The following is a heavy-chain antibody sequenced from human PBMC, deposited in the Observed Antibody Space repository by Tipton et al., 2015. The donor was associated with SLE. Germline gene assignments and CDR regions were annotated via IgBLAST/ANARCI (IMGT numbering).Heavy chain of an antibody. Sequence: TLSLTCIVSGDSTNSGSYSWAWIRQPPGKGLEWVGSVYYIGTTNYSPSLKSRVTISLDTSKNQFSLKLNSVTAADTAVYYCARDGYSYPFDYWGQGTLVTVSS. J-gene: IGHJ4*02. D-gene: IGHD5-18*01. V-gene: IGHV4-39*07. CDR2: VYYIGTT. CDR1: GDSTNSGSYS. CDR3: ARDGYSYPFDY.